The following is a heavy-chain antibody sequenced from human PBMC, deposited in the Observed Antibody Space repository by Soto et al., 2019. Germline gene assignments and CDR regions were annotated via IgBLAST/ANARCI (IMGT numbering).Heavy chain of an antibody. V-gene: IGHV3-30*04. CDR1: GLTFINYN. CDR2: ISSDGSIT. Sequence: QVQLVESGGGVVQPGRSLRLSCAASGLTFINYNMHWVRQAPGKGLEWVAVISSDGSITKYADSVKGRFTISRDNSKNTPFLQLNGRRAEDTAMYYWARDPESRRGRTYVSGYWGQGMLVSVSS. D-gene: IGHD3-10*02. J-gene: IGHJ4*01. CDR3: ARDPESRRGRTYVSGY.